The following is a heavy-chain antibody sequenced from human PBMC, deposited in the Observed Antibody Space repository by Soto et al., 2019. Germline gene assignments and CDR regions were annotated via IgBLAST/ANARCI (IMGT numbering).Heavy chain of an antibody. CDR1: GFTFSSYS. CDR2: ISTGSNSI. V-gene: IGHV3-48*02. Sequence: WGSLRLSCAASGFTFSSYSLNWVRQAPGKGLEWVSYISTGSNSIYYADSVKGRFTTSRDNAKNSLFLQMNSLRDEDMAVYFCARAKNIGLYSPFDYWGRGTLVTVSS. CDR3: ARAKNIGLYSPFDY. J-gene: IGHJ4*02. D-gene: IGHD2-8*01.